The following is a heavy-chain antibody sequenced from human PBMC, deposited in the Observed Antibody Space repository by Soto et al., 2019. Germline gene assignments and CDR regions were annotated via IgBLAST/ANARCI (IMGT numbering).Heavy chain of an antibody. V-gene: IGHV4-59*01. Sequence: PSETLSLTCTVSGGSISSYYWSWIRQPPGKGLEWIGYIYYSGSTNYNPSLKSRVTISVDTSKNQFSLKLSSVTAADTAVYYCARVSPSQDIVLMVYATSYDAFDIWGQGTIVPVSS. D-gene: IGHD2-8*01. CDR3: ARVSPSQDIVLMVYATSYDAFDI. CDR2: IYYSGST. CDR1: GGSISSYY. J-gene: IGHJ3*02.